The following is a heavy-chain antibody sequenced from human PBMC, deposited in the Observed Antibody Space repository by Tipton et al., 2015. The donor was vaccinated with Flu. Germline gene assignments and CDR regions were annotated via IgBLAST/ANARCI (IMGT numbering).Heavy chain of an antibody. CDR1: GFTFSSYD. Sequence: SLRLSCVASGFTFSSYDMNWVRQAPGKGLEWISFISTSANTIYYAESVEGRFTMSRDNAKNSLYLQMDSLRVEDTAVYYCARPTYGMDVWGQGTTVTISS. V-gene: IGHV3-48*03. J-gene: IGHJ6*02. CDR3: ARPTYGMDV. CDR2: ISTSANTI.